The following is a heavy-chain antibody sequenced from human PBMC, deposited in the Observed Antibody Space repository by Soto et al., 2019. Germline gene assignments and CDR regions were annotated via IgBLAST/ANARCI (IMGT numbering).Heavy chain of an antibody. J-gene: IGHJ5*02. CDR2: ISAYNGNT. CDR3: AKDIMLDP. CDR1: GYTFTSYG. V-gene: IGHV1-18*01. D-gene: IGHD1-20*01. Sequence: ASVKVSCKASGYTFTSYGISWVRQAPGQGLEWMGWISAYNGNTNYAQKLQGRVTMTTDTSTSTAYMELRSLRAEDTALYYCAKDIMLDPWGQGTLVTVSS.